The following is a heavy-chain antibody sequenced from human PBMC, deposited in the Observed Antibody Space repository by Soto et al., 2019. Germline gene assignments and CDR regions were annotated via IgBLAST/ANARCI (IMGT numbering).Heavy chain of an antibody. V-gene: IGHV4-31*03. CDR2: IYYSGST. CDR3: ARGGYSSSWENWFDP. Sequence: TLSLTCTVSGGSISSGGYYWSWIRQHPGKGLEWIGYIYYSGSTYYNPSLKSRVTISVDTSKNQFSLRLTSVTAADTAVYYCARGGYSSSWENWFDPWGQGTLVTVSS. D-gene: IGHD6-13*01. J-gene: IGHJ5*02. CDR1: GGSISSGGYY.